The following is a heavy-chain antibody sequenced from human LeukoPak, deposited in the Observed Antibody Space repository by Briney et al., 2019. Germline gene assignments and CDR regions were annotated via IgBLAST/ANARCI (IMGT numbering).Heavy chain of an antibody. CDR2: IYYNGNT. J-gene: IGHJ4*02. V-gene: IGHV4-59*01. CDR1: GGSFSSYY. Sequence: SETLSLTCTVSGGSFSSYYWSWIRQPPGKGLEWIGYIYYNGNTNYNTPLKRRVTMSVDTPRNQFSLKQTSVTAADTAVYYCASLDYWGQGTLVTVSS. CDR3: ASLDY.